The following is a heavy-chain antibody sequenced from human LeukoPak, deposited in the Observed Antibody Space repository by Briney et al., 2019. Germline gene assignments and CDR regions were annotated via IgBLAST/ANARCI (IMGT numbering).Heavy chain of an antibody. V-gene: IGHV3-7*04. Sequence: GGPQRLSRAASGFTFSTYWMTWVRQAPGKGPEWVANIKEDGSATYYVDSVKGRFTISRDNAKKSLYLQMNSLRAEDTAVYYCARDSPGYLAYDSWGQGTLVTVSS. D-gene: IGHD1-1*01. J-gene: IGHJ4*02. CDR3: ARDSPGYLAYDS. CDR2: IKEDGSAT. CDR1: GFTFSTYW.